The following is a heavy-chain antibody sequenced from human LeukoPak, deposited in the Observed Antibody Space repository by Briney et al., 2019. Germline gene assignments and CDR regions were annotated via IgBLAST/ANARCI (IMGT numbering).Heavy chain of an antibody. Sequence: PGGSLRLSCAASGFTFGSYWMHWVRQAPGKGLVWVSRINGDGSSTSVADSVKGRFTISRDNAKNSLYLQMNSLRAEDTALYYCAKDILPHITIFGVARRPNGAFDIWGQGTMVTVSS. J-gene: IGHJ3*02. CDR2: INGDGSST. V-gene: IGHV3-74*01. D-gene: IGHD3-3*01. CDR3: AKDILPHITIFGVARRPNGAFDI. CDR1: GFTFGSYW.